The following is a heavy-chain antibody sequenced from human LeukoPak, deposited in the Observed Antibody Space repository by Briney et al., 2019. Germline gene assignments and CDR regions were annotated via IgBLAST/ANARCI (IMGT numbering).Heavy chain of an antibody. CDR1: GFTFSSYA. V-gene: IGHV3-30*04. J-gene: IGHJ4*02. CDR2: ISYDGSNK. D-gene: IGHD3-10*01. Sequence: GGSLRLSCAASGFTFSSYAMHWVRQASGKGLEWVAVISYDGSNKYYADSVKGRFTISRDNSKNTLYLQMNSLRAEDTAVYYCARDLIWFGELLLDYWGQGTLVTVSS. CDR3: ARDLIWFGELLLDY.